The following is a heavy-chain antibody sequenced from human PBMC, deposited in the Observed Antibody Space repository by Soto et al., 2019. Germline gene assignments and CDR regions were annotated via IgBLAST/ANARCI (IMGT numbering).Heavy chain of an antibody. V-gene: IGHV4-34*01. J-gene: IGHJ5*02. Sequence: SETLSLTCAVSGGPFSGFYWNWIRQPPGKGLEWIGEVDHSGYTTYNPSLKGRVTISLDTAKNQFSLRLTSVTAADTAVYYCARVRDWFDPWGQGTLVTVS. CDR1: GGPFSGFY. CDR3: ARVRDWFDP. CDR2: VDHSGYT.